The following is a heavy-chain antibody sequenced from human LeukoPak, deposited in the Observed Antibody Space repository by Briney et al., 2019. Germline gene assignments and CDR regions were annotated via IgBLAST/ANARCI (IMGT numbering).Heavy chain of an antibody. CDR1: GGSFSGYY. CDR3: ARVSKGSGSYYFDY. Sequence: MASETLSLTCAVYGGSFSGYYWSWIRQPPGKGLEWIGEINHSGSTNYNPSLKSRVTISVDTSKNQFSLKLSSVTAADTAVYYCARVSKGSGSYYFDYWGQGTLVTVSS. D-gene: IGHD3-10*01. V-gene: IGHV4-34*01. CDR2: INHSGST. J-gene: IGHJ4*02.